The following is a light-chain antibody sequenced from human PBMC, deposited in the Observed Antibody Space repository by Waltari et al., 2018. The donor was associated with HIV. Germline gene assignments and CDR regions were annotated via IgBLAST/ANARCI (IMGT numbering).Light chain of an antibody. CDR2: EVS. CDR1: SSDVGSYNL. V-gene: IGLV2-23*02. Sequence: QSALTQPASVSGSPGQSITISCTGTSSDVGSYNLVSWYQQYPGKAPKLVIFEVSKRPSGVSNRFSGSESGNTASLTISGLQAEDEADYYCCSYAGSITSVFGTGTKVTVL. CDR3: CSYAGSITSV. J-gene: IGLJ1*01.